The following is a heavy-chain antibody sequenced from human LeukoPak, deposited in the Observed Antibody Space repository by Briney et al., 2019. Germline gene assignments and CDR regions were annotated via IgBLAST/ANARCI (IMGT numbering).Heavy chain of an antibody. Sequence: PSETLSLTCAVSGYSISSGYYWGWIRQPPGKGLEWIGSIYHSGSTYYNPSLKSRVTISRDTSKNHFSLQLSSVPAADTAVYYCARGGYCSGGSCLTFDYSGQGTLVTVSS. V-gene: IGHV4-38-2*01. J-gene: IGHJ4*02. CDR1: GYSISSGYY. CDR2: IYHSGST. CDR3: ARGGYCSGGSCLTFDY. D-gene: IGHD2-15*01.